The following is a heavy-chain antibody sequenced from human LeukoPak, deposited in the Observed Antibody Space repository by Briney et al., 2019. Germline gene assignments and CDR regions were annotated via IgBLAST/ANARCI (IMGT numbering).Heavy chain of an antibody. D-gene: IGHD6-6*01. Sequence: GASVKVSCKASGYPFRSYVIHWLRQAPGQNLEWIGWINPANGNTKYSRNFQGRVTITRDTSASVVYMELSSLTYEDTAVYFCARDHPEGSIAALRTPFDYWGQGTLVTVSS. V-gene: IGHV1-3*01. J-gene: IGHJ4*02. CDR2: INPANGNT. CDR3: ARDHPEGSIAALRTPFDY. CDR1: GYPFRSYV.